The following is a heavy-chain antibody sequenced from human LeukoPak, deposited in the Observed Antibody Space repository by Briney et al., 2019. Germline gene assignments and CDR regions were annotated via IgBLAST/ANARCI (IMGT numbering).Heavy chain of an antibody. CDR3: TTADYGDHQFDY. CDR2: IKSKTDGGTT. CDR1: GFTFSNAW. V-gene: IGHV3-15*01. Sequence: GGPLRLSCAASGFTFSNAWMNWVRQAPGKGLEWVGRIKSKTDGGTTDYAAPVKGRFTISRDDSKNILYLQLNSLKTDDTAVYYCTTADYGDHQFDYWGQGTLVTVSS. J-gene: IGHJ4*02. D-gene: IGHD4-17*01.